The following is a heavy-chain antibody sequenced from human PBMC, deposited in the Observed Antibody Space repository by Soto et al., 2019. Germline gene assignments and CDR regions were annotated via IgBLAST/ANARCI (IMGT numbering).Heavy chain of an antibody. D-gene: IGHD2-15*01. CDR3: GDIGYCFGARCPP. V-gene: IGHV3-72*01. Sequence: GGSLRLSCAASGFTFSDHYMDWVRLAPGKGLEWVRRITKKPYNYTTQFAASVKDRFTISRDDSKSSVYLQMNSLKTEDTAVYYCGDIGYCFGARCPPWGQGTLVTVSS. J-gene: IGHJ5*02. CDR1: GFTFSDHY. CDR2: ITKKPYNYTT.